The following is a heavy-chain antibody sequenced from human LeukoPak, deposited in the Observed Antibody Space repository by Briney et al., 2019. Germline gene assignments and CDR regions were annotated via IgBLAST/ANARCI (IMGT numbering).Heavy chain of an antibody. CDR3: ARDEGAKIAFHI. D-gene: IGHD1-26*01. V-gene: IGHV1-46*01. CDR1: GYTFTSYH. Sequence: ASVKVSCKASGYTFTSYHMHWVRQAPGQGLEWMGIINPSGGTTNYAQKFQDRVTITADKSTSTAYMELSSLRFEDTAVYYCARDEGAKIAFHIWGQGTMVTVSS. J-gene: IGHJ3*02. CDR2: INPSGGTT.